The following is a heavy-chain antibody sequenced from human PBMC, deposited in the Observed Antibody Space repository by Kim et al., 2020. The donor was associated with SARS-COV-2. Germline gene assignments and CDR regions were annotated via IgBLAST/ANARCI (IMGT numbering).Heavy chain of an antibody. V-gene: IGHV4-59*01. CDR3: ARYYYSYGLDV. CDR2: T. J-gene: IGHJ6*02. Sequence: TNYNPSLKSRVTISVDTSKNQFSLKLSSVTAADTAMYFCARYYYSYGLDVWGQGTTVTVSS.